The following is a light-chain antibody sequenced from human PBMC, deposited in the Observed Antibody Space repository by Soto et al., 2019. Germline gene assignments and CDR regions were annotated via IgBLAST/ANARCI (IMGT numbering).Light chain of an antibody. J-gene: IGKJ1*01. V-gene: IGKV3-15*01. CDR2: IAS. CDR1: QSISFN. Sequence: EIVMTQSPAALSVSPGERVTLSCRASQSISFNLARYQQKPGQAPRLLIYIASTRAAGIPARFSGSGSGTEFTLTISSLQSEDSAIYYCQQYNNWPSWTFGQGTKVDI. CDR3: QQYNNWPSWT.